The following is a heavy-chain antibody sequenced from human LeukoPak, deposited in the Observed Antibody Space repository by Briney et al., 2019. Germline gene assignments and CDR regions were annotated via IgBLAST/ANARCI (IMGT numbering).Heavy chain of an antibody. CDR3: TTDPAGTYSSSWYSAALFDP. J-gene: IGHJ5*02. Sequence: PGGSLRLSCAASGFTFSNAWMSWVRQAPGKGLEWVGRTKSKTDGGTTDYAAPVKGRFTISRDDSKNTLYLQMNSLKTEDTAVYYCTTDPAGTYSSSWYSAALFDPWGQGTLVTVSS. CDR1: GFTFSNAW. V-gene: IGHV3-15*01. D-gene: IGHD6-13*01. CDR2: TKSKTDGGTT.